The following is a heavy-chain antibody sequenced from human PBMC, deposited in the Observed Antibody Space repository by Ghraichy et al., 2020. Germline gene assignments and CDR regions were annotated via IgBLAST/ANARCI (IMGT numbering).Heavy chain of an antibody. J-gene: IGHJ6*02. CDR3: ARDLSRSQQPVGYYYYGMDV. CDR2: IYDSGST. Sequence: SETLSLTYTVSGGSISSGGYYWSWIRPHPGKGLVWLGYIYDSGSTYYYPSLKSRVTISVDTSKNQFSLKLSSVTAADTAVYYCARDLSRSQQPVGYYYYGMDVWGHGPTLTVSS. D-gene: IGHD6-13*01. CDR1: GGSISSGGYY. V-gene: IGHV4-31*03.